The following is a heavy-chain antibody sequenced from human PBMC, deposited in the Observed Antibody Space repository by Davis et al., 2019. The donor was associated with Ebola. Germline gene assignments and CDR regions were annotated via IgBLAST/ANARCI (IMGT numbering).Heavy chain of an antibody. J-gene: IGHJ4*02. CDR2: IVGSGGST. CDR1: GFMFSSYA. D-gene: IGHD1-14*01. Sequence: GESLKISCAASGFMFSSYAMTWVRQAPGKGLEWVSAIVGSGGSTYYGDSVKGRFTISRDNSKNTLYLQMNSLRAEDTAVYYCASGTAAWFWGQGTLVTVSS. V-gene: IGHV3-23*01. CDR3: ASGTAAWF.